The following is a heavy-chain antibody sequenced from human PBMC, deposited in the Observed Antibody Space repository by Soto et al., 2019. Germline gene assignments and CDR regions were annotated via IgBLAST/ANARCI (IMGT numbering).Heavy chain of an antibody. CDR1: GYTFTSYT. CDR2: INAGNGNT. D-gene: IGHD2-15*01. CDR3: ARDSSEYCSGGNCYSYGWFDP. V-gene: IGHV1-3*01. Sequence: ASVKVSCKASGYTFTSYTIHWVRQAPGQRLEWMGWINAGNGNTKYSQKFQGGVSITRDTSASTAYMELSSLRSEDTAVYYCARDSSEYCSGGNCYSYGWFDPWGQGTLVTVSS. J-gene: IGHJ5*02.